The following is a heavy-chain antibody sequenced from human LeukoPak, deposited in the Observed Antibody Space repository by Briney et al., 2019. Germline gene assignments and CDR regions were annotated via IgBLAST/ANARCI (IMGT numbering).Heavy chain of an antibody. CDR2: IIPILGIA. Sequence: SVKVSCKASGGTFSSYAISWVRQAPGQGLEWMGRIIPILGIANYAQKFQGRVTITADKSTSTAYMELSSLRSEDTAVYYCARDLSEYYDSSGYPDYWGQGTLVTVSS. CDR1: GGTFSSYA. V-gene: IGHV1-69*04. CDR3: ARDLSEYYDSSGYPDY. D-gene: IGHD3-22*01. J-gene: IGHJ4*02.